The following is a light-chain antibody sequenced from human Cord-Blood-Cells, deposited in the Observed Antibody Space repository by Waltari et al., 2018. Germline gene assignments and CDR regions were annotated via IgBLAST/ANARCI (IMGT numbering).Light chain of an antibody. CDR2: GAS. CDR1: QSVSSN. V-gene: IGKV3-15*01. CDR3: QQYNNWPYT. J-gene: IGKJ2*01. Sequence: EIVTTQSPATLSVSPGERATLSCRASQSVSSNLAWYQQKPGQAPRLLIYGASTRATGIPAMFSGSGSGTEFTRTISSLQSEDFAVYYCQQYNNWPYTFGQGTKLEIK.